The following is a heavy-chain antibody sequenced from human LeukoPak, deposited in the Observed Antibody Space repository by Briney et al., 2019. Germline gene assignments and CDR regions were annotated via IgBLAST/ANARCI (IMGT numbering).Heavy chain of an antibody. Sequence: GGSLRLSCAASGFSFSTYSMNWVRQAPGKGLEWVSYSSSGGATKYYADSVKGRFTISRDNAKNSLYLQMNSLRAEDTAVYYCARDHPYYYDSSGYAYWGQGTLVTVSS. D-gene: IGHD3-22*01. CDR3: ARDHPYYYDSSGYAY. CDR2: SSSGGATK. J-gene: IGHJ4*02. V-gene: IGHV3-48*01. CDR1: GFSFSTYS.